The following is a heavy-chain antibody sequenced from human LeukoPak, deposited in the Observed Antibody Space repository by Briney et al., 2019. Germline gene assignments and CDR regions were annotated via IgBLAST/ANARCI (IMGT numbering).Heavy chain of an antibody. CDR1: GYTFTGYY. J-gene: IGHJ4*02. CDR3: AINYGDYFTSYFDY. V-gene: IGHV1-2*02. D-gene: IGHD4-17*01. CDR2: INPNSGGT. Sequence: ASVKVSCKASGYTFTGYYMHWVRQAPGQGLEWMGWINPNSGGTNYAQKFQGRATMTRDTSISTAYMELSRLRSDDTAVYYCAINYGDYFTSYFDYWGQGTLVTVSS.